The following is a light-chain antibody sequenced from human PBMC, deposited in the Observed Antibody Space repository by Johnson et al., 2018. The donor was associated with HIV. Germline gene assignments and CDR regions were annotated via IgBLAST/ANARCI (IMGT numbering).Light chain of an antibody. CDR1: SSNIGNNY. CDR3: GTWDSSLSDGGC. Sequence: QSVLTQPPSVSAAPGQKVTISCSGSSSNIGNNYVSWYQQLPGTAPKLLIYENNKRPSGIPDRFSGSKSGTSATLGITGLQTGDEADYYCGTWDSSLSDGGCFGTGTKVTVL. J-gene: IGLJ1*01. CDR2: ENN. V-gene: IGLV1-51*02.